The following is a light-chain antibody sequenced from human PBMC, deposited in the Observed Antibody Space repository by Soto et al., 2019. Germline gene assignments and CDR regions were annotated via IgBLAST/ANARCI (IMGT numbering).Light chain of an antibody. V-gene: IGKV1-5*01. Sequence: IQMTQSPSTLSASVGDRVTITCRASQTISSWLAWYQQKPGKAPTLLIYAASNLQSGVPSRFRGSRSGTEFTLTVSSLQPEDFATYYCLQDHDDSWTFGQGTKVDIK. J-gene: IGKJ1*01. CDR3: LQDHDDSWT. CDR1: QTISSW. CDR2: AAS.